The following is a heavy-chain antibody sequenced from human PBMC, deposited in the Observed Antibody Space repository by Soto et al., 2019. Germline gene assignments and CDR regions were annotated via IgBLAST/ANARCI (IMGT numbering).Heavy chain of an antibody. J-gene: IGHJ6*02. V-gene: IGHV1-2*02. D-gene: IGHD3-10*01. CDR3: ARNMDYYYGWGSGNGHGV. CDR1: GYTFTAYY. Sequence: QVQLVQSGAEVKEPGDSVRVSCDASGYTFTAYYIHWVRQAPGQGLEWMGWINPKFGDTTYAQDFQGRVSMTRDMSISTVYMELSRLTSDDTAIYYCARNMDYYYGWGSGNGHGVWGQGTTVTVFS. CDR2: INPKFGDT.